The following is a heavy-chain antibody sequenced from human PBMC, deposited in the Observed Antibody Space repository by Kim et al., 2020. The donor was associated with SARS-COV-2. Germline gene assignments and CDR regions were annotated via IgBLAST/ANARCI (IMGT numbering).Heavy chain of an antibody. J-gene: IGHJ6*02. V-gene: IGHV3-33*01. D-gene: IGHD2-15*01. CDR3: ARDEPIVVVVAATLGYYGMDV. Sequence: GGSLRLSCAASGFTFSSYGMHWVRQAPGKGLEWVAVIWYDGSNKFYADSVKGRFTISRDNSKNTLYLHMNSLRAEDTAVYYCARDEPIVVVVAATLGYYGMDVGGQGTTVTV. CDR1: GFTFSSYG. CDR2: IWYDGSNK.